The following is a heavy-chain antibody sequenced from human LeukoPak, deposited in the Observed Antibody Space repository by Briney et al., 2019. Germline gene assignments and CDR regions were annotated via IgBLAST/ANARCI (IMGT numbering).Heavy chain of an antibody. Sequence: SETLSLTCTVSGGSISSSSYYWGWIRQPPGKGLEWIGEINHSGSTNYNPSLKSRVTISVDTSKNQFSLKLSSVTAADTAVYYCARLRRGYSYGYPKDYYYYYMDVWGKGTTVTISS. J-gene: IGHJ6*03. CDR2: INHSGST. CDR1: GGSISSSSYY. V-gene: IGHV4-39*07. D-gene: IGHD5-18*01. CDR3: ARLRRGYSYGYPKDYYYYYMDV.